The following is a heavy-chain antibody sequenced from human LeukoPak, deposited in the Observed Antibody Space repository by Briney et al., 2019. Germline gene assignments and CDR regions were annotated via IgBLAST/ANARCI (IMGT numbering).Heavy chain of an antibody. V-gene: IGHV3-66*01. Sequence: GGSLRLSCAASGFTVSSNYMSWVRQAPGKGLEWVSVIYSGGSTYYADSVKGRFTISRDNSKNTLYLQMNSLRAEDTAVYYCARTFPGYSSGWFPRFDYWGQGTLVTVSS. CDR3: ARTFPGYSSGWFPRFDY. CDR2: IYSGGST. J-gene: IGHJ4*02. D-gene: IGHD6-19*01. CDR1: GFTVSSNY.